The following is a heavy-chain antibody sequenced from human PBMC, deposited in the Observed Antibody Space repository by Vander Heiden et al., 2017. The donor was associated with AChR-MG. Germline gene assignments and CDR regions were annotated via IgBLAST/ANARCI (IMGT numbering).Heavy chain of an antibody. CDR2: IYYTGST. D-gene: IGHD6-6*01. CDR1: GGSISSYY. J-gene: IGHJ4*02. Sequence: QVHLQESGPGLVKPSETLSLTCTVSGGSISSYYWTWIRQPPGKGLEWIGYIYYTGSTDHNPSLKSRVTISVDTSKNRFSLKLSAVTAADTAVSYCARGSSARAFFDYWGQGALVTVSS. CDR3: ARGSSARAFFDY. V-gene: IGHV4-59*08.